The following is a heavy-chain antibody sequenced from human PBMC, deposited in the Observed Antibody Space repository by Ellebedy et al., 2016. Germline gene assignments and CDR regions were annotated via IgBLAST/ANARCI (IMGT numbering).Heavy chain of an antibody. CDR1: GGSISSYH. Sequence: GSLRLXXTVSGGSISSYHWSWIRQPAGKGLEWIGRIYTSGSTNYNPSLKSRVTMSVDTSKNQFSLRLSSVTAADTALYYCTRERRDGFNYVDHWGQGILLTVSP. V-gene: IGHV4-4*07. CDR2: IYTSGST. CDR3: TRERRDGFNYVDH. J-gene: IGHJ4*02. D-gene: IGHD5-24*01.